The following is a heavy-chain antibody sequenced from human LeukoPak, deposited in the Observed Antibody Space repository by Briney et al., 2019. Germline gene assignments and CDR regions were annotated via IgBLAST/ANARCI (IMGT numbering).Heavy chain of an antibody. Sequence: PSETLSFTCAVSGYSISSGYYWGWIRQPPGKGLEWIGSIYHSGSTYYNPSLKSRVTISVDTSKNQFSLKLSSVTAADTAVYYCARSRSAQVIAMYQVYLDYWGQGTLVTVSS. CDR1: GYSISSGYY. CDR2: IYHSGST. V-gene: IGHV4-38-2*01. D-gene: IGHD2-21*01. CDR3: ARSRSAQVIAMYQVYLDY. J-gene: IGHJ4*02.